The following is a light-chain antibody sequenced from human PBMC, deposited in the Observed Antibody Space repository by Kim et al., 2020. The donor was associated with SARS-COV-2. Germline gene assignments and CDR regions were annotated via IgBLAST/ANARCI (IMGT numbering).Light chain of an antibody. V-gene: IGLV3-1*01. CDR1: KLGDKY. CDR2: QDS. J-gene: IGLJ1*01. Sequence: SVSPGQTASLPCSGDKLGDKYACWYQQKPGQSPVLVIYQDSKRPSGIPERFSGSNSGNTATLTISGTQAMDEADYYCQAWDSSTEVFGTGTNVTVL. CDR3: QAWDSSTEV.